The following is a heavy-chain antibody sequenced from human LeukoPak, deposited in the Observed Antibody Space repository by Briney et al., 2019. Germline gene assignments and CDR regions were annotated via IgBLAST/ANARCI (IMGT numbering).Heavy chain of an antibody. CDR2: IYTNGGT. Sequence: ASETLSLTCAVYGGSFSGYYWSWIRQPAGEGLEWIGRIYTNGGTNYNPSLKSRVTMSIDTSKNQFSLRLNAVTAADTAVYYCARGVGFTKGWYSDFWGQGTLVTVSS. V-gene: IGHV4-59*10. CDR1: GGSFSGYY. D-gene: IGHD6-19*01. CDR3: ARGVGFTKGWYSDF. J-gene: IGHJ4*02.